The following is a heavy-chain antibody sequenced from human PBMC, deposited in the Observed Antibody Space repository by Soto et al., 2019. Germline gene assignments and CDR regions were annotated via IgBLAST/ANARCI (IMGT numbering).Heavy chain of an antibody. J-gene: IGHJ5*02. V-gene: IGHV1-2*04. CDR2: INPNSGGT. CDR3: ARIHWNDFNWFDP. D-gene: IGHD1-1*01. Sequence: GASVKVSCKASGYTFTGYYMHWVRQAPGQGLEWMGWINPNSGGTNYAQKFQGWVTMTRDTSASTAYMELSSLRSEDTAVYYCARIHWNDFNWFDPWGQGTLVTVSS. CDR1: GYTFTGYY.